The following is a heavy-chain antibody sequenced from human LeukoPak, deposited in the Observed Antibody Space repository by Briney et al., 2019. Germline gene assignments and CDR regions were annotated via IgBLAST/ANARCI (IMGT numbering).Heavy chain of an antibody. V-gene: IGHV1-2*02. Sequence: ASVKVSCKASGYTFTDYYMYWVRQAPGQGLEGMGWINPNSGDTNYAQKFQGRVTMTRDTSISTAYMELSSLGSDDTAVYYCARGHETWASFDYWGQGTLVTVSS. CDR3: ARGHETWASFDY. D-gene: IGHD1-26*01. J-gene: IGHJ4*02. CDR1: GYTFTDYY. CDR2: INPNSGDT.